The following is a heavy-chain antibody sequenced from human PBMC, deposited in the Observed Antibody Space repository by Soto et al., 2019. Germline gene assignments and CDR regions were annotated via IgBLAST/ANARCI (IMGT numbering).Heavy chain of an antibody. CDR2: VNHSGST. V-gene: IGHV4-34*01. CDR1: GGSFSGYY. CDR3: ARGYGRPFDY. Sequence: QVQLQQWGAGLLKPSETLSLTCAVYGGSFSGYYWSWIRQPPGKGLEWIGEVNHSGSTNYNPSLXRXVXLAXDTSKNQISLKLSSVTAGDTAASYCARGYGRPFDYWGQGTLVTVSS. J-gene: IGHJ4*02. D-gene: IGHD3-10*01.